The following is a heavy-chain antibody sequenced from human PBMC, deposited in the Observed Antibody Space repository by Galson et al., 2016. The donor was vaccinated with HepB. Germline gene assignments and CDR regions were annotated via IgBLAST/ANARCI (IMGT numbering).Heavy chain of an antibody. Sequence: CAISGDSVSSNSAGWNWIRQSPPRGLEWLGRTFYRSNWQNHYAESVKGRITINPDTSKNQFSLQLSSVTPEDTAVYYCARSYLLGRGFGWWGQGTLVTVSS. V-gene: IGHV6-1*01. CDR3: ARSYLLGRGFGW. CDR1: GDSVSSNSAG. J-gene: IGHJ4*02. CDR2: TFYRSNWQN. D-gene: IGHD7-27*01.